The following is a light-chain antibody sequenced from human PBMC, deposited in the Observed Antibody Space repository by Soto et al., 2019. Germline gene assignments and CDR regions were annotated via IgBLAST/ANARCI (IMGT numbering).Light chain of an antibody. Sequence: QSVLTQAASVSGSPGQSITISCTGTSSDVGGYNYVSWYQQHPGKAPKLMIYDVSNRPSGASNRFSGSKSGNTASLTISGLQAEDEADYYCSSYTSSSSYVFGTG. CDR3: SSYTSSSSYV. CDR1: SSDVGGYNY. J-gene: IGLJ1*01. CDR2: DVS. V-gene: IGLV2-14*01.